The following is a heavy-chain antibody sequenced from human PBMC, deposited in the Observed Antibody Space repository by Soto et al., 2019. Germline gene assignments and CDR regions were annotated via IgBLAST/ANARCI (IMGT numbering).Heavy chain of an antibody. Sequence: QVQLVQSGAEVKKPGSSVKVSCKASGGTFSTHSIISWVRQAPGQGLEWMGSIIPTLDIIDSAQKFQDRVKITAYKSTSTAYMDLRGLMSEDTAVYYCARDERGYNYNSDYGLDVWGQGTTVSVSS. D-gene: IGHD5-18*01. CDR3: ARDERGYNYNSDYGLDV. CDR1: GGTFSTHS. J-gene: IGHJ6*01. CDR2: IIPTLDII. V-gene: IGHV1-69*08.